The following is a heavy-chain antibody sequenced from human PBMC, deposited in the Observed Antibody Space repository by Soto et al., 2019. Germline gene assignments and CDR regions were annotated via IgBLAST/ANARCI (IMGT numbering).Heavy chain of an antibody. V-gene: IGHV4-34*01. CDR3: ARAGDSSSSYSDF. CDR1: GVSFSGYY. CDR2: INHYGTT. Sequence: PSETLSLTCAVYGVSFSGYYWNWIRQPPGKGLGWIGEINHYGTTNYNPSLKSRVTISLDTSKNQFSLKLSYVTAADTAVYYCARAGDSSSSYSDFWGQGTLVTVS. J-gene: IGHJ4*02. D-gene: IGHD6-6*01.